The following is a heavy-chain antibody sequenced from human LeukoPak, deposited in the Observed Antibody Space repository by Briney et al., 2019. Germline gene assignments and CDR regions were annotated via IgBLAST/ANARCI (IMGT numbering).Heavy chain of an antibody. V-gene: IGHV1-69*04. D-gene: IGHD1-26*01. CDR2: IIPILGIA. Sequence: ASVKVSCKASGGTFSSYAISWVRQAPGQGLEWMGRIIPILGIANYAQKFQGRVTMTRDTSTSTVYMELSSLRSEDTAVYYRARDSAHSGSDHWGQGTLVTVSS. CDR1: GGTFSSYA. J-gene: IGHJ5*02. CDR3: ARDSAHSGSDH.